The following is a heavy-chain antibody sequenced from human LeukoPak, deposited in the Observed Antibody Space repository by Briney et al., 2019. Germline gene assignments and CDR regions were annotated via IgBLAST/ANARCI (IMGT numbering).Heavy chain of an antibody. CDR2: IYYSGST. D-gene: IGHD6-19*01. CDR3: ARGGIAVAGTDY. Sequence: SETLSLTCTVSGGSVSSGSYYWSWIRQPPGKGLEWIGYIYYSGSTNYNPSLKSRVTISVDTSKNQFSLKLSSVTAADTAVHYCARGGIAVAGTDYWGQGTLVTVSS. J-gene: IGHJ4*02. CDR1: GGSVSSGSYY. V-gene: IGHV4-61*01.